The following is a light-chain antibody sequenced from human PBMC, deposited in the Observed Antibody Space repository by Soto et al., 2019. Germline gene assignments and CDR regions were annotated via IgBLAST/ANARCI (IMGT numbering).Light chain of an antibody. CDR3: QHYQSGHPLT. CDR2: GAS. V-gene: IGKV3-20*01. CDR1: QSVGTRL. J-gene: IGKJ5*01. Sequence: HAPDTLALSPEKRATLSCRAAQSVGTRLAWYQHKTGQAPRLLISGASSRATGIPDRFTGSGSETSFTLTISRLEPEDFALYYCQHYQSGHPLTSGQCPRREI.